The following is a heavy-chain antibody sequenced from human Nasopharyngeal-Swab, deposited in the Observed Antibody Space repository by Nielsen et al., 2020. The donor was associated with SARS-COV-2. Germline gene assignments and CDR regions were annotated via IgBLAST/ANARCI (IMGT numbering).Heavy chain of an antibody. Sequence: SETLSLTCTVSGGPISSGSIRSYYWSWIRQPPGKGLEWIGYFSYTGITNYNPSLKSRVTISVDMSKNQFSLKLSSVAAADTAVHYCAREVVGGLADSWGQGTLVTVSS. CDR1: GGPISSGSIRSYY. CDR3: AREVVGGLADS. D-gene: IGHD1-26*01. V-gene: IGHV4-61*01. CDR2: FSYTGIT. J-gene: IGHJ4*02.